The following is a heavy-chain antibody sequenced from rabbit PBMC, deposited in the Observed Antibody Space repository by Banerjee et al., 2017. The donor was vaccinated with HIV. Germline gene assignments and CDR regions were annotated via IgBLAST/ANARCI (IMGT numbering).Heavy chain of an antibody. D-gene: IGHD4-1*01. J-gene: IGHJ4*01. V-gene: IGHV1S45*01. CDR1: GFTLSNYW. Sequence: QQQLEESGGGLVKPGGTLTLTCKASGFTLSNYWICWVRQAPGKGPEWIACINSNTGNTVYASWAKGPFTIPKTSSTTVTLQMTSLTAADTATYFCARDLAGVIGWNFNLWGPGTLVTVS. CDR3: ARDLAGVIGWNFNL. CDR2: INSNTGNT.